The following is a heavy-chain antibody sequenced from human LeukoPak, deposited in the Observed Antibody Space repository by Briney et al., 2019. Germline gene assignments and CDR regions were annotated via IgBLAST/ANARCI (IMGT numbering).Heavy chain of an antibody. Sequence: GGSLRLSCAASGFTFDDYAMHWVRQAPGKGLEWVSGISWNSGSIGYADSVKGRFTISRDNAKNSLYLQMNSLRAEDTALYYCAKDRDYYGSGLDYWGQGTLVTVSS. CDR2: ISWNSGSI. D-gene: IGHD3-10*01. J-gene: IGHJ4*02. CDR1: GFTFDDYA. CDR3: AKDRDYYGSGLDY. V-gene: IGHV3-9*01.